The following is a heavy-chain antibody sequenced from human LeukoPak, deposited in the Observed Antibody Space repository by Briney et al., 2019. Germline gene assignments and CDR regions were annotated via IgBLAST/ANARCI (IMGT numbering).Heavy chain of an antibody. CDR1: GGPINSSSYY. J-gene: IGHJ4*02. V-gene: IGHV4-39*07. D-gene: IGHD6-6*01. CDR2: IYYSGST. CDR3: ARADRIAARPGYFDY. Sequence: PSETLSLTCTVSGGPINSSSYYWGWIRQPPGKGLEWIGSIYYSGSTYYNPSLKSRVTISVDTSKNQFSLKLSSVTAADTAVYYCARADRIAARPGYFDYWGQGTLVTVSS.